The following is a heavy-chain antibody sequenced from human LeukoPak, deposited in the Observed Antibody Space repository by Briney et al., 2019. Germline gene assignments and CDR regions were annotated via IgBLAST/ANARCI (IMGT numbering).Heavy chain of an antibody. V-gene: IGHV4-34*01. CDR3: ARSGGYYGDAFDI. D-gene: IGHD3-3*01. J-gene: IGHJ3*02. CDR1: GGSFSGYY. Sequence: SETLSLACAVFGGSFSGYYWSWIRQPPGKGLEWIGEINHSGSTNYNPSLKSRVTISVDRSKNQFSLKLSSVTAADTAVYYCARSGGYYGDAFDIWGQGTMVTVSS. CDR2: INHSGST.